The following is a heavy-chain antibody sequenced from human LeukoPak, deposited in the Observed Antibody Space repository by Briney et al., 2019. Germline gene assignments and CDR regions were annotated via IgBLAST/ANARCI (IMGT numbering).Heavy chain of an antibody. J-gene: IGHJ4*02. V-gene: IGHV3-74*01. CDR2: INTDGSHI. CDR3: ARIKVGATGIDY. D-gene: IGHD1-26*01. Sequence: GGSLRLSCAASGFTFNNYWMHWVRQAPGKGLVWVSRINTDGSHINYADSVKGRFTFSRDNAKNTLYLRMNSLRAEDTAVYYCARIKVGATGIDYWGQGTLVTVSS. CDR1: GFTFNNYW.